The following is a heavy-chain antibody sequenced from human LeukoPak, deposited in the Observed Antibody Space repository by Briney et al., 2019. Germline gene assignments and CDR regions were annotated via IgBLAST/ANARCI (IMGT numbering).Heavy chain of an antibody. J-gene: IGHJ4*01. CDR3: ARGLRGWNFDY. V-gene: IGHV4-59*01. D-gene: IGHD6-19*01. CDR2: IYYSGST. CDR1: GGSISSYY. Sequence: SETLSLTCTVSGGSISSYYWSWIRQPPGKGLEWIGYIYYSGSTNYNPSLKSRVTISVDTSKNQFSLKLSSVTAADTAVYYCARGLRGWNFDYWGHGTLVTVSS.